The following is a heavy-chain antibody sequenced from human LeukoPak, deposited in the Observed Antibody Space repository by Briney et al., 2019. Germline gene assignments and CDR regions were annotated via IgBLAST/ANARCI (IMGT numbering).Heavy chain of an antibody. CDR2: INPNSGGT. V-gene: IGHV1-2*02. D-gene: IGHD6-6*01. CDR1: GYTFTGYY. CDR3: AMGVEYSSSFFDY. Sequence: ASVKVSCKASGYTFTGYYMHWVRQAAGQGLEWMGWINPNSGGTNYAQKFQGRVTMTRDTSISTAYMELSRLRSDDTAVYYCAMGVEYSSSFFDYWGQGTLVTVSS. J-gene: IGHJ4*02.